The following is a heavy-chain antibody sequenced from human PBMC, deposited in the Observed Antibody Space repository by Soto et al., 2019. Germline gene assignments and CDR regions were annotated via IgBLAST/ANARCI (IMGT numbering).Heavy chain of an antibody. CDR1: GRTFSSYA. J-gene: IGHJ6*02. CDR3: ARVAYNYAFWSEYYYYYYGMDV. V-gene: IGHV1-69*13. CDR2: IIPIFGTA. D-gene: IGHD3-3*01. Sequence: GASVKVYCKASGRTFSSYAISWVREAPGQGLEWMGGIIPIFGTANYAQKFQGRVTITADESTSTAYMELSSLRSEDTAVYYCARVAYNYAFWSEYYYYYYGMDVWGQGTTVNVSS.